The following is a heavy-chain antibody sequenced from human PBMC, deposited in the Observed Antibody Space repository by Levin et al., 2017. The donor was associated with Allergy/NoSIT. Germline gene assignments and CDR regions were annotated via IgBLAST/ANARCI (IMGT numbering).Heavy chain of an antibody. Sequence: GESLKISCKASGYFFTNYGITWVRQAPGQGLEWMGWISIYDGDTNYAQKFQGRVTMTTDTSTSTAYMELRSLRSDDTAMYYCARRGDGSGNYYPFDYWGQGTLVTVSS. D-gene: IGHD3-10*01. CDR2: ISIYDGDT. J-gene: IGHJ4*02. CDR3: ARRGDGSGNYYPFDY. CDR1: GYFFTNYG. V-gene: IGHV1-18*01.